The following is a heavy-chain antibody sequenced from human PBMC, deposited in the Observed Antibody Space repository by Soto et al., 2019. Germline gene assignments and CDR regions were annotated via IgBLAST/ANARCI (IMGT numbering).Heavy chain of an antibody. D-gene: IGHD3-16*02. V-gene: IGHV4-59*01. CDR1: GGSISSYY. Sequence: SETLSLTCTVSGGSISSYYWSWIRQPPGKGLEWIGYIYYSGSTNYNPSLKSRVTISVDTSKNQFSLKLSSVTAADTAVYYCARGNYDYIWGSYRYTYWFDPWGQGTLVTVSS. CDR2: IYYSGST. CDR3: ARGNYDYIWGSYRYTYWFDP. J-gene: IGHJ5*02.